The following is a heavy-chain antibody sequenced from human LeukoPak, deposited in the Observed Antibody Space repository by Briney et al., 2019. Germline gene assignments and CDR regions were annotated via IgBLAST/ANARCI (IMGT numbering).Heavy chain of an antibody. D-gene: IGHD6-19*01. J-gene: IGHJ4*02. V-gene: IGHV4-59*01. CDR1: GGPISSYY. Sequence: SETLSLTCTVSGGPISSYYWSWIRQPPGKGLEWIGYIYYSGSTNYNPSLKSRVTISVDTSKNQFSLKLSSVTAADTAVYYCARDRERSAGKPQYYFDYWGQGTLVTVSS. CDR3: ARDRERSAGKPQYYFDY. CDR2: IYYSGST.